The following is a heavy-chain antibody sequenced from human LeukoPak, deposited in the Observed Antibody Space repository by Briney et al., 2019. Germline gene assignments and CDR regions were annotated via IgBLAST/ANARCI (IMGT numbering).Heavy chain of an antibody. D-gene: IGHD1-7*01. Sequence: PSETLSLTCTVSGGSISSSSYYWGWIRQPPGKGLEWIGSIYYSGSTYYNPSLKSRVTISVDTSKNQFSLKLSSVTAADTAVYYCARDVDWNYADYWGQGSLVTVSS. J-gene: IGHJ4*02. CDR2: IYYSGST. CDR3: ARDVDWNYADY. V-gene: IGHV4-39*02. CDR1: GGSISSSSYY.